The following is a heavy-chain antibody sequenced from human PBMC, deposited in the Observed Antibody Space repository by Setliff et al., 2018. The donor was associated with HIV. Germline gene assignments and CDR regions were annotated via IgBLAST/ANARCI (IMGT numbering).Heavy chain of an antibody. CDR3: ARDRDRRDDY. J-gene: IGHJ4*02. CDR2: IKLDGSET. Sequence: GESLRLSCAASGFTLGDYWMTWVRQAPGKGLDWVANIKLDGSETYYADSVKGRFTISRDNAKNSLYLQMSSLRAEDTALYYCARDRDRRDDYWGQGTLVTVSS. CDR1: GFTLGDYW. D-gene: IGHD3-10*01. V-gene: IGHV3-7*01.